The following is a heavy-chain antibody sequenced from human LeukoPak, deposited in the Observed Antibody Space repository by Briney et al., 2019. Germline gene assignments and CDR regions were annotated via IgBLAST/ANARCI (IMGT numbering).Heavy chain of an antibody. J-gene: IGHJ6*03. V-gene: IGHV4-39*07. D-gene: IGHD6-13*01. CDR1: GDSISSNYYY. CDR2: IDHIGTT. CDR3: ARADYSSTWSHDYYYMDV. Sequence: SETLSLTCTVSGDSISSNYYYWGWIRQPPGKGLEWIGSIDHIGTTYYNPSLKSRVTISVDTSKNQFSLKLSSVTAADTAVYYCARADYSSTWSHDYYYMDVWGKGTTVTVSS.